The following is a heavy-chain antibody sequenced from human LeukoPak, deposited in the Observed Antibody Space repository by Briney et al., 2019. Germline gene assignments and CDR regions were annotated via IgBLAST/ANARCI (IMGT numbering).Heavy chain of an antibody. Sequence: PLETLSLTCTLSRGSISSTSHYWGWIRQAPGKGLEWIVSIPYSGTTNSPPSRKGRITMSIDSSKSQFSLKLTSVTAADTAVYYWASDGSVYSDWSFDLWGRGTLVTVSS. V-gene: IGHV4-39*01. CDR3: ASDGSVYSDWSFDL. CDR1: RGSISSTSHY. CDR2: IPYSGTT. D-gene: IGHD3-22*01. J-gene: IGHJ2*01.